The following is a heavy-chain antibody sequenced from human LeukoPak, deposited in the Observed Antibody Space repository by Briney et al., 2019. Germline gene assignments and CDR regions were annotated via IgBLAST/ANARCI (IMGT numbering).Heavy chain of an antibody. CDR3: ARDRSTGATAGTLSWFDP. Sequence: ASVKVSCKASGYTFTAYYMHWVRQAPGQGLEWMGWINPNSGDTNYAQKFQDRVTMTRDTSINTAYMELSRLRSDDKAIYYCARDRSTGATAGTLSWFDPWGQGTLVTVSS. CDR2: INPNSGDT. CDR1: GYTFTAYY. V-gene: IGHV1-2*02. J-gene: IGHJ5*02. D-gene: IGHD6-13*01.